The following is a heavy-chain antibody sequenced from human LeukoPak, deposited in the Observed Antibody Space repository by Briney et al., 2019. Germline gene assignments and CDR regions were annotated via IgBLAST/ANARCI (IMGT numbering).Heavy chain of an antibody. Sequence: GASVKVPCKASGGTFSSYAISWVRQAPGQGLEWMGGIIPIFGTANYAQKFQGRVTITADESTSTAYMELSSLRSEDTAVYYCARGVGIAARLFDYWGQGTLVTVSS. CDR1: GGTFSSYA. D-gene: IGHD6-6*01. J-gene: IGHJ4*02. CDR3: ARGVGIAARLFDY. V-gene: IGHV1-69*13. CDR2: IIPIFGTA.